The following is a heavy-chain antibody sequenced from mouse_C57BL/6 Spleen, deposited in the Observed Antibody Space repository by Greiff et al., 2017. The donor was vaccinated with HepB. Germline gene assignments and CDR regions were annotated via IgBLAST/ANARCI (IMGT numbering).Heavy chain of an antibody. Sequence: QVQLKQSGAELVKPGASVKISCKASGYAFSSYWMNWVKQRPGKGLEWIGQIYPGDGDTNYNGKFKGKATLTADKSSSTAYMQLSSLTSEDSAVYFCARGRAYSNYDAMDYWGQGTSVTVSS. CDR1: GYAFSSYW. J-gene: IGHJ4*01. D-gene: IGHD2-5*01. CDR2: IYPGDGDT. V-gene: IGHV1-80*01. CDR3: ARGRAYSNYDAMDY.